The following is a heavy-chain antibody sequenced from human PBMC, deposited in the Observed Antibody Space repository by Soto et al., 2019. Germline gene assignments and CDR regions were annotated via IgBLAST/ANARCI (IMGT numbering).Heavy chain of an antibody. CDR1: GGSISSYY. D-gene: IGHD4-17*01. V-gene: IGHV4-59*01. CDR2: IYYSGST. J-gene: IGHJ4*01. Sequence: PSETLSLTCTVSGGSISSYYWSWIRQPPGKGLEWIGYIYYSGSTNYNPSLKSRVTISVDTSKNQFSLKLSSVTAADTAMYYGAREFYCRCYGDYRDYLAYPAQRTLDPGSS. CDR3: AREFYCRCYGDYRDYLAY.